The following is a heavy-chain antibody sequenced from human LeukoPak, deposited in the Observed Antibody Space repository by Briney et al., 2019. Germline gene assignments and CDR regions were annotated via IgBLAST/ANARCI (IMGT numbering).Heavy chain of an antibody. Sequence: QAGGSLRLSCAASGFTFDDYAMHWVRQAPGKGLEWVSGISWNSGSIGYADSVKGRFTISRDNAKNSLYLQMNSLRAEDTALYYCARRYYDSSGYPGAFVIWGQGTMVTVSS. J-gene: IGHJ3*02. CDR3: ARRYYDSSGYPGAFVI. CDR1: GFTFDDYA. D-gene: IGHD3-22*01. V-gene: IGHV3-9*01. CDR2: ISWNSGSI.